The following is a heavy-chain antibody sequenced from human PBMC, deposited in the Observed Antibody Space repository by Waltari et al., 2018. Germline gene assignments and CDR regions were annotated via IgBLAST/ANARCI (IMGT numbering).Heavy chain of an antibody. CDR1: GGSISSYY. D-gene: IGHD3-10*01. CDR3: ARTITMVQGVADPFDI. CDR2: IYYSGST. Sequence: QVQLQESGPGLVKPSETLSLTCTVSGGSISSYYWGWIRQPPGKGLEWIGSIYYSGSTYYNPSLKSRVTISVDTSKNQFSLKLSSVTAADTAVYYCARTITMVQGVADPFDIWGQGTMVTVSS. J-gene: IGHJ3*02. V-gene: IGHV4-39*07.